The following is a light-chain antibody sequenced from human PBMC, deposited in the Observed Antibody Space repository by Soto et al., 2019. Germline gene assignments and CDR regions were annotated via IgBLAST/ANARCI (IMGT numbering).Light chain of an antibody. CDR2: DVS. J-gene: IGKJ1*01. CDR3: QQYDSYWT. V-gene: IGKV1-5*01. CDR1: QTISTC. Sequence: SHLTRYPPTLCASVGDRVTINCRAKQTISTCMAWYQQKPGKAPKLLIFDVSSLENGVPARFSGSRSGPEFSLTISSLEPDDFAAYFCQQYDSYWTFGQGTQVDIK.